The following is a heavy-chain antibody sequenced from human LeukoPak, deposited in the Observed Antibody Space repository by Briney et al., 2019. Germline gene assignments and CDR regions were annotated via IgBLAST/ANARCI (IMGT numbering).Heavy chain of an antibody. J-gene: IGHJ6*02. Sequence: TGGSLRLSCAASGFTFSSYSMNWVRQAPGKGLEWVSCISSSSPYIHYADSVRGRFTISRDNAKNSLYLQMNSLRAEDTAVYYCARVQYYYGSVTHYGMDVWGQGTTVTVSS. V-gene: IGHV3-21*01. CDR1: GFTFSSYS. CDR3: ARVQYYYGSVTHYGMDV. CDR2: ISSSSPYI. D-gene: IGHD3-10*01.